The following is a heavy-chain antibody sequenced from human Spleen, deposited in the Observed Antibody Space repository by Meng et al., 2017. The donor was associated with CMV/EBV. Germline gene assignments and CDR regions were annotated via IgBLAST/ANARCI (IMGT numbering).Heavy chain of an antibody. J-gene: IGHJ5*02. CDR2: TYYRSRWYN. D-gene: IGHD2-15*01. CDR1: GDSVSSNSAA. CDR3: ARDQHCGGGRCYSFPWFDP. Sequence: SQTLSLTCAISGDSVSSNSAACNWIRQSPSRGLEWLGRTYYRSRWYNDYAVSLKSRRTINPDTSKNQFSLQLNSVTPDDTAVYYCARDQHCGGGRCYSFPWFDPWGQGTLVTVSS. V-gene: IGHV6-1*01.